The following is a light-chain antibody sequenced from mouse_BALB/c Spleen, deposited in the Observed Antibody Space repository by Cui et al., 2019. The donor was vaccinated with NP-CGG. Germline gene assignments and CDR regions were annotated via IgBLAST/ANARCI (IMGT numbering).Light chain of an antibody. CDR1: TGAVTTSNY. V-gene: IGLV1*01. Sequence: QAVVTQESALTTSTGETITLTCRSSTGAVTTSNYANWVQEKPDHFFTGLIGGTNNRAPGVPARFSGSLIGDKAALTITGAQTEDEAIYFCALCYSNHWVFGGGTKLTVL. CDR3: ALCYSNHWV. J-gene: IGLJ1*01. CDR2: GTN.